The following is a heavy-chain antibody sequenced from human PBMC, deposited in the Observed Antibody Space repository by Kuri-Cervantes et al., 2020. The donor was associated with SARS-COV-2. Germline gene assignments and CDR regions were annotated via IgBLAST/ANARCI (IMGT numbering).Heavy chain of an antibody. V-gene: IGHV3-21*01. D-gene: IGHD6-13*01. CDR3: ARVRSWDEYFDY. J-gene: IGHJ4*02. CDR2: ISSSSSYI. Sequence: LSLTCAASGFTFSSYSMNWVRQAPGKGLEWVSSISSSSSYIYYADSVKGRFTISRDNAKNSLYLQMNSLRAEDTAVYYCARVRSWDEYFDYWGQGTLVTVSS. CDR1: GFTFSSYS.